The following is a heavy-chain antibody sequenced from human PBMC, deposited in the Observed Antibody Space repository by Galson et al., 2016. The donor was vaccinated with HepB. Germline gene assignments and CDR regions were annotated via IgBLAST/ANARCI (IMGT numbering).Heavy chain of an antibody. V-gene: IGHV4-59*01. CDR2: ISYSGST. CDR1: GGFISSYY. Sequence: SETLSLTCTVSGGFISSYYWSWIRQPPGKGLEWIGYISYSGSTNYNPSLKSRVTISVDTSKNQFSLKLSSVTAADTAVYYCARGSSYYPYYYYYYIDVWGKGTTVTVSS. CDR3: ARGSSYYPYYYYYYIDV. J-gene: IGHJ6*03. D-gene: IGHD1-26*01.